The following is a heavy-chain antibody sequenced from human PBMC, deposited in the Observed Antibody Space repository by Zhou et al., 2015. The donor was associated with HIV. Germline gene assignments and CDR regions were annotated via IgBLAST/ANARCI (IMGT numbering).Heavy chain of an antibody. CDR3: AQRGYSYGQEGAFDI. V-gene: IGHV1-69*12. J-gene: IGHJ3*02. Sequence: QDQFVQSGPAVREPGSSVKVSCRTPTGTLNIYGISWVRQVPGQGPEWMGAIIPVFAKAHYSQKFQDRVAITADASTTTAYMDLSSLRSEDTAVYYCAQRGYSYGQEGAFDIWGQGTLVIVSS. CDR2: IIPVFAKA. CDR1: TGTLNIYG. D-gene: IGHD5-18*01.